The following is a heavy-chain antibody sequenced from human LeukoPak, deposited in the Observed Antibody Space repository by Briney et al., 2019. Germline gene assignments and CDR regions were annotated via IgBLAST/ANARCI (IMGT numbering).Heavy chain of an antibody. CDR2: ISYDGSNK. Sequence: GGSLRLSCAASGFTFSSYSMNWVRQAPGKGLEWVTLISYDGSNKYYADSVKGRFTISRDNSKNTLYLQMNSLRAEDTAVYYCAGTVSPRNTLRFFDHYYYYYYMDVWGKGTTVTVSS. CDR1: GFTFSSYS. CDR3: AGTVSPRNTLRFFDHYYYYYYMDV. J-gene: IGHJ6*03. V-gene: IGHV3-30*03. D-gene: IGHD3-9*01.